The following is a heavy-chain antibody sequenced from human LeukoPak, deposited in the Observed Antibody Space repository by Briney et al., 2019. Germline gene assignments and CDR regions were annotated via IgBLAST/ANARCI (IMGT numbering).Heavy chain of an antibody. J-gene: IGHJ3*02. D-gene: IGHD3-10*01. CDR1: GGSISSYY. V-gene: IGHV4-59*01. Sequence: SETLSLTCTVSGGSISSYYWSWIRQPPGKGLEWIGYIYYSGSTNYNPSPKSRVTISVDTSKNQFSLKLSSVTAADTAVYYCARCPLIGVGAFDIWGQGTMVTVSS. CDR3: ARCPLIGVGAFDI. CDR2: IYYSGST.